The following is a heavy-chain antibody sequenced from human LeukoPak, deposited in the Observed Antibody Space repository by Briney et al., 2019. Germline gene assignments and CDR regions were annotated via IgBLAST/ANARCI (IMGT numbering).Heavy chain of an antibody. Sequence: ASVKVSCKASGYTFTGYYMHWVRQAPGQGLEWMGWINPNSGGTNYAQKFQGRVTMTRDTPISTAYTELSRLRSDDTAVYYCARALTGEEYYYYYYMDVWGKGTTVTVSS. CDR3: ARALTGEEYYYYYYMDV. J-gene: IGHJ6*03. V-gene: IGHV1-2*02. CDR1: GYTFTGYY. D-gene: IGHD7-27*01. CDR2: INPNSGGT.